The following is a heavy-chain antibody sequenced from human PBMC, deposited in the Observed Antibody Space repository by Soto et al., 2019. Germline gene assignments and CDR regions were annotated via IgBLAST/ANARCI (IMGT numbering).Heavy chain of an antibody. Sequence: GGSLRLSCAASGFTFSSYGMHWVRQAPCKGLEWVAVIWYDGSNMYYADSVKGRFTISRDNTKSTLFMQMNSLRAEDTAVYYCARGPPDYYRSGTYADRHFYWGQRTLVSVSS. D-gene: IGHD3-10*01. CDR3: ARGPPDYYRSGTYADRHFY. V-gene: IGHV3-33*01. J-gene: IGHJ4*02. CDR1: GFTFSSYG. CDR2: IWYDGSNM.